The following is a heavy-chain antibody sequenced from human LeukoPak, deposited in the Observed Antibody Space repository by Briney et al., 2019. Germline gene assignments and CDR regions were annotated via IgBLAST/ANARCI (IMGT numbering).Heavy chain of an antibody. CDR1: GDSVSRSDSY. Sequence: SETLSLTCSVSGDSVSRSDSYWDWIRQPPGKGLEWIGTIYYSGRTYYSPSLRSRVTMSVDPSNNQFSLTLRSVTAADTALYYCARRRYFDGSGYLEWGQGTLLSVSS. V-gene: IGHV4-39*01. D-gene: IGHD3-22*01. CDR3: ARRRYFDGSGYLE. J-gene: IGHJ1*01. CDR2: IYYSGRT.